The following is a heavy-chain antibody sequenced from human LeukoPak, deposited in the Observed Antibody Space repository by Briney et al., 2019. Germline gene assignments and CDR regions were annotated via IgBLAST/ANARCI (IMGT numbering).Heavy chain of an antibody. Sequence: ASVKVSCKASGYTFTSYHIDWVRQATGQGPEWMGWMNPSSGHTGYAQNLQGRVTMTRDTSINTAYMELSSLKSEDTAVYYCARGMYDNSGHYYYFYYAMDVWGXGXTVTVSS. J-gene: IGHJ6*02. D-gene: IGHD3-22*01. CDR3: ARGMYDNSGHYYYFYYAMDV. CDR1: GYTFTSYH. V-gene: IGHV1-8*01. CDR2: MNPSSGHT.